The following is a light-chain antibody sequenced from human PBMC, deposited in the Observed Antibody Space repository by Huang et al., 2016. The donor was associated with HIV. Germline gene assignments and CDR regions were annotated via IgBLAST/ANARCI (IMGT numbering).Light chain of an antibody. CDR3: QQATSLPWT. CDR2: AAS. Sequence: DIQMTQSPPSVSASVGDRVTITCRASQNLNIWVAWYQQKPGKAPKVLIYAASNLQSGVPSRFSGSGSGTVFTLTISSLQPEDFGTYYCQQATSLPWTFGQGTKVEIK. J-gene: IGKJ1*01. V-gene: IGKV1-12*01. CDR1: QNLNIW.